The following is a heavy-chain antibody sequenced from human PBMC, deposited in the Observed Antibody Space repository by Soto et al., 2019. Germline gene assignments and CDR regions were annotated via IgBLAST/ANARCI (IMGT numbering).Heavy chain of an antibody. CDR1: GFTFSSYA. CDR3: ARDADWVRGVIIPSSYYYGMDV. J-gene: IGHJ6*02. Sequence: GGSLRLSCAASGFTFSSYAMHWVRQAPGKGLEWVAVISYDGSNKYHADSVKGRFTISRDNSKNTLYLQMSSLRAEDTAVYYCARDADWVRGVIIPSSYYYGMDVWGQGTTVTRLL. V-gene: IGHV3-30-3*01. CDR2: ISYDGSNK. D-gene: IGHD3-10*01.